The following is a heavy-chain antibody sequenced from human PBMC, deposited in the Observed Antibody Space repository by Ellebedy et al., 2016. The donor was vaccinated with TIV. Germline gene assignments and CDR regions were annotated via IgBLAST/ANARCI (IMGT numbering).Heavy chain of an antibody. CDR3: AKDYSGLHAMDV. J-gene: IGHJ6*02. V-gene: IGHV3-30*02. CDR1: GFTFSSYG. CDR2: MWYDGSNK. D-gene: IGHD1-26*01. Sequence: GGSLRLSCAASGFTFSSYGMHWVRQAPGKGLEWVAYMWYDGSNKNYADSVKGRFTISRDNSKNTLYLQMNSLRAEDTAVYYCAKDYSGLHAMDVWGQGTTVTVSS.